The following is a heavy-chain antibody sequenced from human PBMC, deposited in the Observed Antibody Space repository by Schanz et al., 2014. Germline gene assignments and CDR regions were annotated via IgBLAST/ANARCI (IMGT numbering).Heavy chain of an antibody. J-gene: IGHJ4*02. Sequence: VQLVESGGSVVQPGRSLRLSCAGSGFSFSDYGMHWVRQAPGRGLEWVAVISYDGSTKYYADSVKGRITISRDNSKNTLYLQMNSLRGEDTAVYYCAKDQGNWNGGLGLDYWGQGTLVTVSS. CDR3: AKDQGNWNGGLGLDY. D-gene: IGHD1-20*01. CDR1: GFSFSDYG. CDR2: ISYDGSTK. V-gene: IGHV3-30*18.